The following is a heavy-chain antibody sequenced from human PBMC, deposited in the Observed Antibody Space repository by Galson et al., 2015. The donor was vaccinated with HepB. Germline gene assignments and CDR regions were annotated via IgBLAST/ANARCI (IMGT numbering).Heavy chain of an antibody. CDR3: ARGKDY. CDR2: INHSGST. V-gene: IGHV4-34*01. Sequence: ETLSLTCAVYGGSFSGYYWSWIRQPPGKGLEWIGEINHSGSTNYNPSLKSRVTISVDTSKNQFSLKLSSVTAADTAVYYCARGKDYWGQGTLVTVSS. J-gene: IGHJ4*02. CDR1: GGSFSGYY.